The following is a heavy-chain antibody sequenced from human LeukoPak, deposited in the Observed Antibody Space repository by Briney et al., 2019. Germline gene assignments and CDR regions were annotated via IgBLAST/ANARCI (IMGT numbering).Heavy chain of an antibody. V-gene: IGHV5-51*01. Sequence: GESLKISCQGSGYNFGSHWIGWVRQMPGKGLEWIGIIYPGDSGIRLTPSFQGQVTLSVDNSINTAYLQWSSLKASDAAMFYCARTVKQTFFFEHWGQGTPVSVSS. D-gene: IGHD3-10*01. CDR1: GYNFGSHW. CDR2: IYPGDSGI. CDR3: ARTVKQTFFFEH. J-gene: IGHJ4*02.